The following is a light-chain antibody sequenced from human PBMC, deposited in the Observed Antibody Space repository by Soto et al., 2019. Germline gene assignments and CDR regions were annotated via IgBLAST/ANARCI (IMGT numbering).Light chain of an antibody. Sequence: EIVMTQSPATLSVSPGETASLSCRASQSAGNFLAWYQQKPGQAPRLLIYYISTRATGIPARFSGSGSGTEFTLTINSLQSEDSAVYYCQQHNQWPITFGQGTHWRL. CDR1: QSAGNF. CDR2: YIS. CDR3: QQHNQWPIT. J-gene: IGKJ5*01. V-gene: IGKV3D-15*01.